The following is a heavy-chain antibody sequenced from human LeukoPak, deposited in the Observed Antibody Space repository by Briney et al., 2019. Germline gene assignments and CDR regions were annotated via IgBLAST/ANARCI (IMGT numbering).Heavy chain of an antibody. V-gene: IGHV1-2*02. D-gene: IGHD6-19*01. Sequence: ASVKVSCKASGYTFTGYYMHWVRQAPGQGLEWMGWINPNSGGTNYAQKFQGRVTMTRDTSISTAYMELSRLRSDDTAVYYCAREVHSSGWYDYWGQGTLVTASS. CDR2: INPNSGGT. CDR1: GYTFTGYY. CDR3: AREVHSSGWYDY. J-gene: IGHJ4*02.